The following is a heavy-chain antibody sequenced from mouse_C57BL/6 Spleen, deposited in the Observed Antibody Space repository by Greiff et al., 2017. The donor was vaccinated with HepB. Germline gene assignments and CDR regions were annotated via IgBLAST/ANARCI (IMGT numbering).Heavy chain of an antibody. Sequence: EVKLVESGGGLVQSGRSLRLSCATSGFTFSDFYMEWVRQAPGKGLEWIAASRNKANDYTTEYSASVKGRFIVSRDTSQSILYLQMNALRAEDTAIYYCARDADDNLFAYWGQGTLVTVSA. J-gene: IGHJ3*01. CDR2: SRNKANDYTT. V-gene: IGHV7-1*01. D-gene: IGHD2-1*01. CDR1: GFTFSDFY. CDR3: ARDADDNLFAY.